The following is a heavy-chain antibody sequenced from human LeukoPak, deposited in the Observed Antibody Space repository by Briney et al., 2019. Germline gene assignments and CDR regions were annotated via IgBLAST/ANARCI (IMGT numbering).Heavy chain of an antibody. J-gene: IGHJ4*02. Sequence: ASVKVSCKASGYTFTGYYMHWVRQAPGRGLEWMGWINPNSGGTNYAQKFQGRVTMTRDTSISTAYMELSRLRSDDTAVYYCARAKVDDYIWGSYRYTFKYYFDYWGQGTLVTVSS. CDR1: GYTFTGYY. V-gene: IGHV1-2*02. CDR3: ARAKVDDYIWGSYRYTFKYYFDY. D-gene: IGHD3-16*02. CDR2: INPNSGGT.